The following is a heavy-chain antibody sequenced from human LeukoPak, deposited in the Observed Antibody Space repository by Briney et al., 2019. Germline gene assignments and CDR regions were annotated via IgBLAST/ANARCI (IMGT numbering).Heavy chain of an antibody. Sequence: GGSLRLSCAASGFTFSSYSMNWARQAPGKGLEWVSYISSSSSTIYYADSVKGRFTISRDNSKNTLYLQMNSLRAEDTAVYYCAKDRKERSYGYIDYWGQGTLVTVSS. CDR2: ISSSSSTI. D-gene: IGHD5-18*01. V-gene: IGHV3-48*01. CDR3: AKDRKERSYGYIDY. CDR1: GFTFSSYS. J-gene: IGHJ4*02.